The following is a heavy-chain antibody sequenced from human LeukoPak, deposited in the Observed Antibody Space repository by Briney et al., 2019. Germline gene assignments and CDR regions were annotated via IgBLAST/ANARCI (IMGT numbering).Heavy chain of an antibody. Sequence: GGSLTLFCTASEFTFSHYYKSWLRQAPGKGREGVTYISSSGSTIYYADSVKGRFTISRDNAKNSLYLQMNSLRAEDTAVYYCARDSTPRNSGEAFDIWGQGTMGTVSS. CDR1: EFTFSHYY. D-gene: IGHD1-26*01. V-gene: IGHV3-11*01. J-gene: IGHJ3*02. CDR3: ARDSTPRNSGEAFDI. CDR2: ISSSGSTI.